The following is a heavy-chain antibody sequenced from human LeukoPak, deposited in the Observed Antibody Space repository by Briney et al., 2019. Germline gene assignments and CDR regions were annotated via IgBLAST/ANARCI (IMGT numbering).Heavy chain of an antibody. CDR3: ARGRSIVVGAHDDYFDY. V-gene: IGHV3-15*01. CDR2: IKSKNVGETT. CDR1: GLTFHNAW. D-gene: IGHD3-22*01. Sequence: GGSLRLSCVVSGLTFHNAWMSWVRQAAGKGLDWVGRIKSKNVGETTEYAAPVQGRFTISRDDSKNTVYLQMSNLKTEDTAVYYCARGRSIVVGAHDDYFDYWGQGTLVTVSS. J-gene: IGHJ4*02.